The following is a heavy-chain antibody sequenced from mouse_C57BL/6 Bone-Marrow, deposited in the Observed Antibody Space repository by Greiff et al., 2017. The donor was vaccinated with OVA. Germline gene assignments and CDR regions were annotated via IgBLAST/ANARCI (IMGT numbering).Heavy chain of an antibody. J-gene: IGHJ3*01. D-gene: IGHD1-1*01. Sequence: VKVVESGAELARPGASVKLSCKASGYTFTSYGISWVKQRTGQGLEWIGEIYPRSGNTYYNEKFKGKATLTADKSSSTAYMELRSLTSEDSAVYFCADYYGSSYGFAYWGQGTLVTVSA. CDR2: IYPRSGNT. CDR3: ADYYGSSYGFAY. V-gene: IGHV1-81*01. CDR1: GYTFTSYG.